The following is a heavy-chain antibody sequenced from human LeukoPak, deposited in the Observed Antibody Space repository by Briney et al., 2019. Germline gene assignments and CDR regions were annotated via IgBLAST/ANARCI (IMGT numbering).Heavy chain of an antibody. CDR2: INHSGST. CDR1: GGSFSGYY. D-gene: IGHD3-10*01. CDR3: ARAVYGSGSSPHGH. Sequence: SETLSLTCAVYGGSFSGYYWSWIRQPPGKGLEWIGEINHSGSTNYNPSLKSRVTISVDTSKNLFSLQLSSVTAADTAVYYCARAVYGSGSSPHGHWGQGTLVTVSS. V-gene: IGHV4-34*01. J-gene: IGHJ4*02.